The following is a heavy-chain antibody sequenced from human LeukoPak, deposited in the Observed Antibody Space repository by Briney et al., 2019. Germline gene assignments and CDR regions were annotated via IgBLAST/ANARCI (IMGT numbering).Heavy chain of an antibody. CDR1: GGSISSSSYY. CDR3: ARLRTYSQAFDI. V-gene: IGHV4-39*01. CDR2: IYYSGST. Sequence: PSETLSLTCTVSGGSISSSSYYWGWIRQPPGKGLEWIGSIYYSGSTYYNPSLKSRVTISVDTSKNQFSLKLSSVTAADTAVYYCARLRTYSQAFDIWGQGTMVTVS. J-gene: IGHJ3*02. D-gene: IGHD1-1*01.